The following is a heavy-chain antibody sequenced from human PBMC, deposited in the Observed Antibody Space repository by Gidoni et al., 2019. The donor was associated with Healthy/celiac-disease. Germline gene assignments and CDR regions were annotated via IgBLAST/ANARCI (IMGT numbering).Heavy chain of an antibody. CDR2: ISGSGGST. D-gene: IGHD5-18*01. J-gene: IGHJ4*02. V-gene: IGHV3-23*01. CDR1: VFTFSSYA. CDR3: AKIGDSYGYGFDY. Sequence: EVQLLESGGGLVQPGGSLRLSFAASVFTFSSYAMSWVRQAPGKGLEGVSAISGSGGSTYYADSVKGRFTISRDNSKNTLYLQMNSLRAEDTAVYYCAKIGDSYGYGFDYWGQGTLVTVSS.